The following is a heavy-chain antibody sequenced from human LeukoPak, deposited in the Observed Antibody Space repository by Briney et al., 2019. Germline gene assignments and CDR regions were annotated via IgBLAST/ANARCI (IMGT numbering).Heavy chain of an antibody. CDR2: ISWNSGSI. V-gene: IGHV3-9*01. CDR3: ARSITMIVVVTPTTYFDY. Sequence: GRSLRLSCAASGFTFDDYAMHWVRHAPGKGLEWVSGISWNSGSIGYADSVKGRFTISRDNAKNSLYLQMNSLRAEDTALYYCARSITMIVVVTPTTYFDYWGQGTLVTVSS. D-gene: IGHD3-22*01. J-gene: IGHJ4*02. CDR1: GFTFDDYA.